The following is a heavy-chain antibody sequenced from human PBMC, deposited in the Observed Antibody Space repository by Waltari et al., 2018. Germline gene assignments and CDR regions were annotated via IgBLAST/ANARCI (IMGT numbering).Heavy chain of an antibody. CDR2: INHSGST. CDR1: GGSFSGYY. D-gene: IGHD1-26*01. V-gene: IGHV4-34*01. Sequence: QVQLQQWGAGLLKPSETLSLTCAVYGGSFSGYYWSWIRQPPGKGLEWIGEINHSGSTNYNPSLKSRVTISVDTSKNQFSLKLSSVTAADTAVYYCARGWMGARPFDYWGQGTLVTISS. CDR3: ARGWMGARPFDY. J-gene: IGHJ4*02.